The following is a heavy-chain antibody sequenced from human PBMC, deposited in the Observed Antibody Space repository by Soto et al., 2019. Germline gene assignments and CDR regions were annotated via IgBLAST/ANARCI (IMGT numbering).Heavy chain of an antibody. V-gene: IGHV3-23*01. CDR3: VKGFWGDY. D-gene: IGHD3-16*01. CDR2: VSGGGIT. J-gene: IGHJ4*02. CDR1: GFTFRSND. Sequence: EVQLLESGGGLVQPGGSLRLSCSASGFTFRSNDMIWVRQAPGKGLEWVSGVSGGGITSYADSEKGRFTISRDKSRNTLYLQMNSLRVEDTAVYYCVKGFWGDYWGQGTLVTVSS.